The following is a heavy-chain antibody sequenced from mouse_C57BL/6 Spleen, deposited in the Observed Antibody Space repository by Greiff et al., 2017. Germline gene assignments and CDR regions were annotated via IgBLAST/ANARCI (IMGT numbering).Heavy chain of an antibody. Sequence: EVMLVESGGGLVQPGGSLSLSCAASGFTFTDYYMSWVRQPPGKALEWLGFIRNKANGYTTEYSASVKGRFTISRDNSQSILYLQMNALRAEDSATYYCARYGSRYWYFDVWGTGTTVTVSS. J-gene: IGHJ1*03. CDR3: ARYGSRYWYFDV. V-gene: IGHV7-3*01. D-gene: IGHD1-1*01. CDR2: IRNKANGYTT. CDR1: GFTFTDYY.